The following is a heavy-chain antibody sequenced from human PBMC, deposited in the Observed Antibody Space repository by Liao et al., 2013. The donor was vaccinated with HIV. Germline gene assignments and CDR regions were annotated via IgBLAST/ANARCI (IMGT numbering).Heavy chain of an antibody. CDR3: ARVGMTTITGYYYYIDV. CDR1: GGSISGKTYH. Sequence: QLQLQESGPGLVKPSETLSLACTVSGGSISGKTYHWGWIRQPPGKGLEWIGSIYYSGTTYYNPSLRSRVTISVDTSKNYFSLRLSSVTAADTAVYYCARVGMTTITGYYYYIDVWGERDHGHRLL. D-gene: IGHD5-24*01. J-gene: IGHJ6*03. V-gene: IGHV4-39*02. CDR2: IYYSGTT.